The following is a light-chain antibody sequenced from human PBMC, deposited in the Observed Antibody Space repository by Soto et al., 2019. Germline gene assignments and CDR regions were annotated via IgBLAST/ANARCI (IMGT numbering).Light chain of an antibody. V-gene: IGKV1-5*03. CDR3: QQYKTYPWT. Sequence: DLQMTQSPSTLSASVGDRVTITCRASQSISSWLAWYQQKPGRAPKLLIYKASGLESGVPSRFSGSGSGTEFTLTTSSLQPDDFATYSCQQYKTYPWTFGQGTKVEI. J-gene: IGKJ1*01. CDR2: KAS. CDR1: QSISSW.